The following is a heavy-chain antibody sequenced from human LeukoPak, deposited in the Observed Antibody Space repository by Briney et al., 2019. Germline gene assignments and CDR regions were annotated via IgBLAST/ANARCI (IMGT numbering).Heavy chain of an antibody. CDR3: AREWSAYCGGDCPGY. CDR1: GFTFSSYA. J-gene: IGHJ4*02. CDR2: ISYDGSNK. V-gene: IGHV3-30-3*01. Sequence: PGRSLRLSCAASGFTFSSYAMHWVRQARGKGLEWVAVISYDGSNKYYADSVKGRFTISRDNAKNTLYLQMNSLRAEDTAVYYCAREWSAYCGGDCPGYWGQGTLVTVSS. D-gene: IGHD2-21*02.